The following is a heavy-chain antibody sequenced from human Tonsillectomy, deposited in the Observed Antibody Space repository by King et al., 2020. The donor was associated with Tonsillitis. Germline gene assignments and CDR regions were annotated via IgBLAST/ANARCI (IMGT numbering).Heavy chain of an antibody. CDR2: ISANSRYI. D-gene: IGHD3-22*01. V-gene: IGHV3-21*06. Sequence: VQLVESGGGLVKPGGSLRLSCAGSGFPFSNHDMNWVRQPPGKGLEWGSSISANSRYISYADSVKGRFTVSRDKAKTSLYLQMNSLRAEDTAVYYCAKDKGAGYYDSSRGAFDNW. CDR1: GFPFSNHD. CDR3: AKDKGAGYYDSSRGAFDN. J-gene: IGHJ3*02.